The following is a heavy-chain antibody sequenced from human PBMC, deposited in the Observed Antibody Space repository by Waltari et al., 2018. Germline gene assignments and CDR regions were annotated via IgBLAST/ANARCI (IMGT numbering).Heavy chain of an antibody. CDR1: GDSVTTTYW. V-gene: IGHV4-4*02. D-gene: IGHD2-15*01. CDR3: ARDRGRGLYLDS. CDR2: IHGSGRA. Sequence: QLQLQESGPGLVRPSGTLSLACVVSGDSVTTTYWWSWVLQSPGKGLEWIGQIHGSGRANYKPSFGSRVSVSMDTSNNQFSLKVTSATAADTAIYYCARDRGRGLYLDSWGQGILVTVSP. J-gene: IGHJ4*02.